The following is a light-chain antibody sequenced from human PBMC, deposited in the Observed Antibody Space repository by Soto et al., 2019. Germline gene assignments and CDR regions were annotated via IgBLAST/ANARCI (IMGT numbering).Light chain of an antibody. Sequence: DIQMTQSPSILSASVGDRVTITCRASQSISNWLAWYQQKPGKAPKLLIYDASSLDSRVPSRFSGSGSGTEFTLSISSLQPDDFAAYYCQHYNVYPWTFGQGTKVDIK. CDR3: QHYNVYPWT. J-gene: IGKJ1*01. CDR1: QSISNW. CDR2: DAS. V-gene: IGKV1-5*01.